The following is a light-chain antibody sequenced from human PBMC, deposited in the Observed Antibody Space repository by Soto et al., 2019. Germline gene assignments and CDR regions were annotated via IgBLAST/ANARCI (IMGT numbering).Light chain of an antibody. CDR3: QHYGSALFT. Sequence: EFVLTQSPGTLSLSPGERATLSCRASQSFSSSYLAWYQQKPGQAPRLLIYGASSRATAIPDRFSGSGSGTDFTLTISSLEPEDFAVYYCQHYGSALFTFGPGTKVDVK. CDR2: GAS. CDR1: QSFSSSY. V-gene: IGKV3-20*01. J-gene: IGKJ3*01.